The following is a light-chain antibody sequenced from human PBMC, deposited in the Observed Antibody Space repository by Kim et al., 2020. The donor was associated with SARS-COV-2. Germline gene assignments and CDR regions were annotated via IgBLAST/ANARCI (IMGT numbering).Light chain of an antibody. V-gene: IGLV3-1*01. CDR2: QDS. J-gene: IGLJ1*01. Sequence: ELTQPPSVSVSPGQTASITCSGDKLGDKYACWYQQKPGQSPVLVIYQDSKRPSGIPERFSGSNSGNTATLTISGTQAMDEADYYCQAWDSSTYVFGTG. CDR1: KLGDKY. CDR3: QAWDSSTYV.